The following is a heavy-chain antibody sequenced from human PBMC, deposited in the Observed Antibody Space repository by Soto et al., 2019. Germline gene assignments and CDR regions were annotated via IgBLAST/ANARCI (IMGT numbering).Heavy chain of an antibody. CDR2: ISSSGSTI. J-gene: IGHJ3*02. CDR1: GFTFSSYE. V-gene: IGHV3-48*03. Sequence: GGSLRLSCAASGFTFSSYEMNWVRQAPGKGLEWVSYISSSGSTIYYADSVKGRFTISRDNAKNSLYLQMNSLRAEDTAVYYCARVRHYDSSGYYYVTRAAFDIWGQGTMVTVSS. D-gene: IGHD3-22*01. CDR3: ARVRHYDSSGYYYVTRAAFDI.